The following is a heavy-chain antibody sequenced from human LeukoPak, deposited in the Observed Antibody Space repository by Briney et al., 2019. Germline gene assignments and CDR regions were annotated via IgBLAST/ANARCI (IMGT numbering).Heavy chain of an antibody. CDR2: IIPIFGTA. D-gene: IGHD3-10*01. Sequence: SVKVSCKASGGTFSSYAISWVRQAPGQGLEWMGGIIPIFGTANYAQKFQGRVTITADESTSTAYMELSSLRSEDTAVYYCARDGITMVRGVIISNNWFHPWGQGTLVTVSS. V-gene: IGHV1-69*13. CDR1: GGTFSSYA. J-gene: IGHJ5*02. CDR3: ARDGITMVRGVIISNNWFHP.